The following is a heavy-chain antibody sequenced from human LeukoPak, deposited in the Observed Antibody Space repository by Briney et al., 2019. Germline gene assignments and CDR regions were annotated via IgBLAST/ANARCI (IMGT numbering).Heavy chain of an antibody. J-gene: IGHJ4*02. V-gene: IGHV1-2*02. D-gene: IGHD5-18*01. CDR2: INPNSGGT. CDR3: ARAVLLGTDFDY. CDR1: GYTFTTYA. Sequence: ASVKVSCKASGYTFTTYAMNWVRQAPGQGLEWMGWINPNSGGTNYAQKFQGRVTMTRDTSNSTAYMELSRLRSDDTAVYYCARAVLLGTDFDYWGQGTLVTISS.